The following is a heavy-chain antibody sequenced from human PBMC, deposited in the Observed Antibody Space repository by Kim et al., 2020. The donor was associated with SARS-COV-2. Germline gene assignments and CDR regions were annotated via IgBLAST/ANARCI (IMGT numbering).Heavy chain of an antibody. CDR3: ASFYSSGWYGDYFDY. D-gene: IGHD6-19*01. V-gene: IGHV4-34*01. CDR2: INHSGST. Sequence: SETLSLTCAVYGGSFSGYYWSWIRQPPGKGLEWIGEINHSGSTNYNPSLKSRVTISVDTSKNQFSLKLSSVTAADTAVYYCASFYSSGWYGDYFDYWGQGTLVTVSS. CDR1: GGSFSGYY. J-gene: IGHJ4*02.